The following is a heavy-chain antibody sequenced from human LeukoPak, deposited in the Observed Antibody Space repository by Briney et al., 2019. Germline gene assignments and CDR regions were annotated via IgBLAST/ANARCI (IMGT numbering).Heavy chain of an antibody. V-gene: IGHV3-30*03. CDR1: GFTFSSYG. Sequence: GGSLRLSCAASGFTFSSYGMHWVRQAPGKGLEWVAVISYDGSNKYYADSVKGRFTISRDNSKNTLYLQMNSLRAEDTAVYYCARARTVTTPPVIDYWGQGTLVTASS. D-gene: IGHD4-17*01. CDR3: ARARTVTTPPVIDY. J-gene: IGHJ4*02. CDR2: ISYDGSNK.